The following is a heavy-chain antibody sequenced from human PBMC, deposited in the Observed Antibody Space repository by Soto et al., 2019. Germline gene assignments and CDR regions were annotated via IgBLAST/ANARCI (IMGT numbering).Heavy chain of an antibody. CDR1: GFSLTSGVVG. V-gene: IGHV2-5*01. CDR2: IYWNDEQ. J-gene: IGHJ6*02. Sequence: QITLKESGPTLVKPTQTLTLTCTFSGFSLTSGVVGVGWIRQPPGEALEWLALIYWNDEQYYNPSLRNRLTITRDTSKNQVVLTMTNMDPVGTATYYCAHRVPGPSGYEVWCQGTRVSGSS. CDR3: AHRVPGPSGYEV. D-gene: IGHD3-10*01.